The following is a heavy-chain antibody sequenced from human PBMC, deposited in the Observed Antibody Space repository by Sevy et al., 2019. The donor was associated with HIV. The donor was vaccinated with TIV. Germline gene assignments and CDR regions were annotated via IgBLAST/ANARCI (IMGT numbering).Heavy chain of an antibody. CDR1: RFTFSIYT. CDR3: AREIVGGPFDI. D-gene: IGHD1-26*01. V-gene: IGHV3-48*01. J-gene: IGHJ3*02. Sequence: GGSLRLSCAASRFTFSIYTMSWVRQAPGKGLECVSYIVGSSSTIYYADSVKGRFTISRDNAKNSLYLQINSLRAEDTAVYYCAREIVGGPFDIWGQGTMVTVSS. CDR2: IVGSSSTI.